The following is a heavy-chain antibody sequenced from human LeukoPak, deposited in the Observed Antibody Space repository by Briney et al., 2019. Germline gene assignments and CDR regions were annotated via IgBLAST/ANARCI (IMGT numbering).Heavy chain of an antibody. V-gene: IGHV1-46*01. Sequence: GASVKVSCKAPGYTFTSYYMHWVRQAPGQGLEWMGIINPSGGSTSYAQKFQGRVTMTRDTSTSTVYMELSSLRSEDTAVYYCARDPLKYCSSTSCPGWYFDLWGRGTLVTVSS. D-gene: IGHD2-2*01. J-gene: IGHJ2*01. CDR1: GYTFTSYY. CDR2: INPSGGST. CDR3: ARDPLKYCSSTSCPGWYFDL.